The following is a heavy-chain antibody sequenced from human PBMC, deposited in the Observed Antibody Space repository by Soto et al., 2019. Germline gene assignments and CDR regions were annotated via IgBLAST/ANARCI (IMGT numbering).Heavy chain of an antibody. D-gene: IGHD3-9*01. CDR2: INHSGST. Sequence: SETLSLTCAVYGGSFSGYYWSWIRQPPGKGLEWIGEINHSGSTNYNPSLKSRVTISVDTSKNQFSLKLSSVTAADTAVYYCARSVASDILTGYRRSRFDYWGQGTLVTVSS. CDR3: ARSVASDILTGYRRSRFDY. V-gene: IGHV4-34*01. J-gene: IGHJ4*02. CDR1: GGSFSGYY.